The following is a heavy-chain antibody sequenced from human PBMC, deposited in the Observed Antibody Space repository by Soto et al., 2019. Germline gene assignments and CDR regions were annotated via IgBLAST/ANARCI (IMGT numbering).Heavy chain of an antibody. Sequence: GESLKISCKGSGYSFTSYWIGWVRQMPGKGLEWMGIIYPGDSDTRYSPSFEGQVTISADKSISTAYLQWSSLKASDTAMYYCARRGYCSGGGCFSAAFDFWGQGTRVTVSS. V-gene: IGHV5-51*01. CDR3: ARRGYCSGGGCFSAAFDF. CDR2: IYPGDSDT. CDR1: GYSFTSYW. J-gene: IGHJ3*01. D-gene: IGHD2-15*01.